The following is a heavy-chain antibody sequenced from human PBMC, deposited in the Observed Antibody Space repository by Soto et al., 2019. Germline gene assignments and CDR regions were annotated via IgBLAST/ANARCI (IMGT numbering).Heavy chain of an antibody. CDR2: IYPGDSGT. CDR3: ARPYSSSWSPPGY. CDR1: GYSFTSYW. D-gene: IGHD6-13*01. J-gene: IGHJ4*02. Sequence: ESLTISRKGSGYSFTSYWIALVRQMPGKGLEWMGLIYPGDSGTRYSPSFQGQVTISVDKSISTAYLQWSSLKASDNAMYYCARPYSSSWSPPGYWGQGTLVTVSS. V-gene: IGHV5-51*01.